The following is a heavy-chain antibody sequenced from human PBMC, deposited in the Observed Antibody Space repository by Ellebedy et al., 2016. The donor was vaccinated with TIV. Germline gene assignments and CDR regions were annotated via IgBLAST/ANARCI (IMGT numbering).Heavy chain of an antibody. CDR2: IIGSGDRT. D-gene: IGHD1-14*01. CDR1: GLRFSNYA. V-gene: IGHV3-23*01. CDR3: ANIWYGRSVDPFDI. Sequence: GGPLRLSXVVSGLRFSNYAMSWVRQAPGRGLEWVSDIIGSGDRTYSANSVKGRFTISRDNSNNTLFLQMNSLRAEDTAVYYCANIWYGRSVDPFDIWGQGTMVTVSS. J-gene: IGHJ3*02.